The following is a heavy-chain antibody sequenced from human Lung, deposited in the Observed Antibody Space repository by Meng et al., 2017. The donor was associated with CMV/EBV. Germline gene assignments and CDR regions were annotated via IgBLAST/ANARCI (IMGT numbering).Heavy chain of an antibody. J-gene: IGHJ5*02. CDR3: AHQAVAGTRGWFDP. Sequence: GRLGQFGAEVKRPGASVKVSCKASGYTFTGYYMHWVRQAPGQGLEWRGRINPNSGGTNYAQKFQGRVTMTRDTSISTAYMELSRLRSDDTAVYYCAHQAVAGTRGWFDPWGQGTLVTVSS. V-gene: IGHV1-2*06. CDR2: INPNSGGT. CDR1: GYTFTGYY. D-gene: IGHD6-19*01.